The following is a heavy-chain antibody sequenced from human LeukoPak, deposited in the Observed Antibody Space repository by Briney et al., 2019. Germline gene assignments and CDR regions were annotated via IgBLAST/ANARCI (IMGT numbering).Heavy chain of an antibody. CDR2: ISAYNGNT. V-gene: IGHV1-18*01. CDR1: GYTFTSYG. D-gene: IGHD3-10*01. CDR3: ARGRLGGSGSYYNVLDY. J-gene: IGHJ4*02. Sequence: ASVKVSCKASGYTFTSYGISWVRQAPGQGLEWMGWISAYNGNTNYAQKLQGRVTMTTDTSTSTAYMELRSLRSDDTAVYYCARGRLGGSGSYYNVLDYWGQGTLVTVSS.